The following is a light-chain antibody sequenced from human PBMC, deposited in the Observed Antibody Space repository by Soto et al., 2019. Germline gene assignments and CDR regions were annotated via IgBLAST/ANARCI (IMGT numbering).Light chain of an antibody. J-gene: IGKJ3*01. CDR2: AAS. CDR3: QRANSFPFT. V-gene: IGKV1-12*01. Sequence: DIQMTQSPSSVSASVGDRVTITCRASQGINSCLAWYQQKPGKAHKLLIYAASSLQSGVPSRFSGSGSGTDFTLTISSLQPEDFATYYCQRANSFPFTFGAGNTVDIK. CDR1: QGINSC.